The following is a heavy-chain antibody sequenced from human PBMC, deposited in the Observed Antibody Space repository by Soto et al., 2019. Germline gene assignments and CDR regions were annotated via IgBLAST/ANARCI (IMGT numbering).Heavy chain of an antibody. J-gene: IGHJ6*02. CDR2: IIPIFGTA. CDR3: ARDQGVEYSSSPEGFYYYGMDV. V-gene: IGHV1-69*13. CDR1: GGTFSSYA. Sequence: RASVKVSCKASGGTFSSYAISWVRQAPGQGLEWMGGIIPIFGTANYAQKFQGRVTITADESTSTAYMELSSLRSEDTAVYYCARDQGVEYSSSPEGFYYYGMDVWGQGTTVTVSS. D-gene: IGHD6-6*01.